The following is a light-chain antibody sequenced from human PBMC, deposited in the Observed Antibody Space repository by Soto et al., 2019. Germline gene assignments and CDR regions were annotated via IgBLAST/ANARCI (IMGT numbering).Light chain of an antibody. J-gene: IGKJ1*01. V-gene: IGKV3-11*01. CDR1: QSVSSY. Sequence: IVLTQSPATLSLSPGERATLSCRASQSVSSYLAWYQQKPGQAPRLLIYDASNRATGIPARFSGSGSGTDLTLTISSLEPEDVAVYYCQQRSNWPRTFGQGTKVDIK. CDR3: QQRSNWPRT. CDR2: DAS.